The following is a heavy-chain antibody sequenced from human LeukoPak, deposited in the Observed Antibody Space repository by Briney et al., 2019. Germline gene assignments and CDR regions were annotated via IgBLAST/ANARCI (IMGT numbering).Heavy chain of an antibody. CDR3: ARAGYCSGGSCYGLFDY. Sequence: SETLSLTCTISDDSISNNSYFWAWIRQPPGKGLEWIGSINYSGRTYYNPPLKSRLTMSVETAKRQFSLKLIPVTAADTAVYYCARAGYCSGGSCYGLFDYWGQGTLVSVSS. CDR1: DDSISNNSYF. D-gene: IGHD2-15*01. J-gene: IGHJ4*02. CDR2: INYSGRT. V-gene: IGHV4-39*07.